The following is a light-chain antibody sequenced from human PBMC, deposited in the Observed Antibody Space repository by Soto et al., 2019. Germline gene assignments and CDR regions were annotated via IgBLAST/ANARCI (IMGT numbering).Light chain of an antibody. CDR2: VTS. J-gene: IGKJ4*01. CDR3: QQYNKWPLT. Sequence: EIVMTQSPATLSESPGERATLSCRASQSVSSNLAWYQQKRGQAPRLLIYVTSTRATGMPARFSGSGSGTKFTLTISSLKSEDCAVYYCQQYNKWPLTFGEGTKVEIK. V-gene: IGKV3-15*01. CDR1: QSVSSN.